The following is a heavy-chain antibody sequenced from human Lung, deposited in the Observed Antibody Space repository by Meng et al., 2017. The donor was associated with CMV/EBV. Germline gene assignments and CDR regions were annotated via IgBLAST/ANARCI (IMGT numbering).Heavy chain of an antibody. CDR2: ISAENGNT. CDR1: GYTFGIFG. CDR3: ARAGAAVTTHFDF. Sequence: QVQLVQSGAELQKPGASVKVSCKASGYTFGIFGITWVRQAPGQGLEWVGWISAENGNTNYAQKFQGRVTLTTDTSTKTAYMDLRGLRSDDSAVYYCARAGAAVTTHFDFWGRGTLATVSS. J-gene: IGHJ4*02. V-gene: IGHV1-18*01. D-gene: IGHD4-17*01.